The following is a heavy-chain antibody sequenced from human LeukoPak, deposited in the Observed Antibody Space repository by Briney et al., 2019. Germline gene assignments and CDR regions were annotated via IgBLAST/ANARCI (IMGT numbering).Heavy chain of an antibody. CDR3: AREIRGSDAYFDY. J-gene: IGHJ4*02. CDR1: GGSISSYY. D-gene: IGHD3-10*01. CDR2: IYYSGST. Sequence: SETLSLTCTVSGGSISSYYWSWIRQPPGKGLEWIGYIYYSGSTNYNPSLKSRVTISVDTSKNQFSLKLSSVTAADTAVYYCAREIRGSDAYFDYWGQGTLVTVSS. V-gene: IGHV4-59*01.